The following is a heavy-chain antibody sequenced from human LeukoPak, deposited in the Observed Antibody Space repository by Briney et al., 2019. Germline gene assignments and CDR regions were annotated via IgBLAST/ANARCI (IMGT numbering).Heavy chain of an antibody. CDR1: GFTFSSYA. CDR2: ISGSGVST. D-gene: IGHD3-10*01. Sequence: GSLRLSCAASGFTFSSYAMSWVRQAPGKGLELVSAISGSGVSTYYADSVKGRFTISRDNSKNTLYLQMNSLRAEDTAVYYCAKDLEMVRGVIASNYFDYWGQGTLVTVSS. CDR3: AKDLEMVRGVIASNYFDY. J-gene: IGHJ4*02. V-gene: IGHV3-23*01.